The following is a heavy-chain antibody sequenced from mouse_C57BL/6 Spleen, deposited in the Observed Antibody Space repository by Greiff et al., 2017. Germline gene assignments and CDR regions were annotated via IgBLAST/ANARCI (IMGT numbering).Heavy chain of an antibody. CDR2: IDPSDSYT. CDR1: GYTFTSYW. J-gene: IGHJ3*01. CDR3: ARDHYGSPFAY. V-gene: IGHV1-69*01. D-gene: IGHD1-1*01. Sequence: QVQLQQPGAELVMPGASVKLSCKASGYTFTSYWMHWVKQRPGQGLEWIGEIDPSDSYTNYNQKFKGKSTLTVDKSSSTAYMQLSSLTSEDSAVXYCARDHYGSPFAYWGQGTLVTVSA.